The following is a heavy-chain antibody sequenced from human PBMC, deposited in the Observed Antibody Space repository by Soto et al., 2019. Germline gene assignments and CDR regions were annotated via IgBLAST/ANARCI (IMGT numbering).Heavy chain of an antibody. CDR2: ISSSSSYI. D-gene: IGHD1-1*01. CDR1: GFTFSSYS. V-gene: IGHV3-21*01. CDR3: ARTGTTNAFDI. J-gene: IGHJ3*02. Sequence: LRRSCAASGFTFSSYSMNWVRQAPGKGLEWVSSISSSSSYIYYADSVKGRFTISRDNAKNSLYLQMNSLRAEDTAVYYCARTGTTNAFDIWGQGTMVTVSS.